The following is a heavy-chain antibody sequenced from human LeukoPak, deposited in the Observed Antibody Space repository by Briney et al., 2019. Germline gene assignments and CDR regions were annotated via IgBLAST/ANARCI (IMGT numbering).Heavy chain of an antibody. Sequence: PGGSLRLSCAASGFTFSSYAMSWVRQAPGKGLEWVSAISGSGGSTYYADSVKGRFTISRDNSKNTLYLQMNSLRAEDTAVYYCAKQYGSGSYRWYYMDVWGKGTTVTISS. CDR1: GFTFSSYA. D-gene: IGHD3-10*01. CDR3: AKQYGSGSYRWYYMDV. V-gene: IGHV3-23*01. CDR2: ISGSGGST. J-gene: IGHJ6*03.